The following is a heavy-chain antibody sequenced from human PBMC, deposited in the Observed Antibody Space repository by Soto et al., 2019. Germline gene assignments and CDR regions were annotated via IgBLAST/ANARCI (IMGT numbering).Heavy chain of an antibody. J-gene: IGHJ3*02. CDR2: ISGSGGST. Sequence: AGGSLRLSCAASGFTFSSYAMSWVRQAPGKGLEWVSAISGSGGSTYYADSVKGRFTISRDNSKNTLYLQMNSLRAEDTAVYYCAKPKDIVVVVAAHDAFDIWGQGTMVTVSS. CDR3: AKPKDIVVVVAAHDAFDI. V-gene: IGHV3-23*01. CDR1: GFTFSSYA. D-gene: IGHD2-15*01.